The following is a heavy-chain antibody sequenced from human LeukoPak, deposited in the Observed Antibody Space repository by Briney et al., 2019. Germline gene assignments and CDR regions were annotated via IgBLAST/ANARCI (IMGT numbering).Heavy chain of an antibody. CDR3: ARDPPMWNSSSSVDY. J-gene: IGHJ4*02. CDR1: GYTFTGYY. D-gene: IGHD6-6*01. Sequence: SVKVSCKASGYTFTGYYMHWVRQAPGQGLEWMGRIIPILGIANYAQKFQGRVTITAGKSTSTAYMELSSLRSEDTAVYYCARDPPMWNSSSSVDYWGRGTLVTVSS. CDR2: IIPILGIA. V-gene: IGHV1-69*04.